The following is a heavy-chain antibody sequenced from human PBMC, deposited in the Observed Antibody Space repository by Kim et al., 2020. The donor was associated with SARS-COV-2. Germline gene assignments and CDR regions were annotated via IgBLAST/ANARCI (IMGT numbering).Heavy chain of an antibody. CDR1: GYTFTSYA. Sequence: ASVKVSCKASGYTFTSYAMNWVRQAPGQGLEWMGWINTNTGNPTYAQGFTGRFVFSLDTSVSTAYLQISSLKAEDTAVYYCARVFGCSSTSCSHYYYYGMDVWGQGTTVTVSS. CDR3: ARVFGCSSTSCSHYYYYGMDV. CDR2: INTNTGNP. J-gene: IGHJ6*02. D-gene: IGHD2-2*01. V-gene: IGHV7-4-1*02.